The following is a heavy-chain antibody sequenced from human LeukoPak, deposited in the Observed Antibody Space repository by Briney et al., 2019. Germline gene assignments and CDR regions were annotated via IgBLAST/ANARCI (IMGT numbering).Heavy chain of an antibody. CDR3: ARGEVRFLEWQRNWFDP. V-gene: IGHV4-31*03. CDR1: GGSISSGGYY. J-gene: IGHJ5*02. CDR2: IYYSGST. Sequence: SQTLSLTCTVSGGSISSGGYYWNWIRQHPGKGLEWIGYIYYSGSTYYNPSLKSRVTISVDTSKNQFSLKLSSVTAADTAVYYCARGEVRFLEWQRNWFDPWGQGTLVTVSS. D-gene: IGHD3-3*01.